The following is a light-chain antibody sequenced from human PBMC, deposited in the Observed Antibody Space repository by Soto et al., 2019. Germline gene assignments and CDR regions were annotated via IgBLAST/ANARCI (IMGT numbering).Light chain of an antibody. V-gene: IGKV3-20*01. CDR3: QQYGSSLGVT. Sequence: EIVLTQSPGTLSLSPGERATLSCRASQSVSSSYLAWYQQKPGQAPRLLIYGASSRATGIPDRFSGSGSGTDFTLTISRLESEDFAVYYCQQYGSSLGVTFGGGTKVDTK. CDR1: QSVSSSY. J-gene: IGKJ4*01. CDR2: GAS.